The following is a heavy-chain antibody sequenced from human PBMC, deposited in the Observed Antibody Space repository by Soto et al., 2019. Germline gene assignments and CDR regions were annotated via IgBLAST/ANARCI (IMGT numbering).Heavy chain of an antibody. Sequence: VSCKASGGTFSSYAISWVRQAPGQGLEWMGGIIPIFGTANYAQKFQGRVTITADESTSTAYVELSSLRSEDTAVYYCAIWEAPQQDNYDILTGPPAGDAFDIWGQGTMVTVSS. CDR2: IIPIFGTA. CDR3: AIWEAPQQDNYDILTGPPAGDAFDI. V-gene: IGHV1-69*01. J-gene: IGHJ3*02. CDR1: GGTFSSYA. D-gene: IGHD3-9*01.